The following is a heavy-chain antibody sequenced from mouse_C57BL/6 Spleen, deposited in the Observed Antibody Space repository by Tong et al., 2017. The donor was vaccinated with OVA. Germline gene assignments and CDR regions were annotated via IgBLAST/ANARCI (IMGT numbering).Heavy chain of an antibody. Sequence: EVQLQESGSVLARPGASVKMSCKASGYTFTSYWMHWVKQRPGQGLEWIGAIYPGNSDTSYNQKFKGKAKLTAVTSTSTAYMELSSLTNEDSAVYYCTRCPMMVTKGFDYWGQGTTLTVSS. CDR2: IYPGNSDT. D-gene: IGHD2-3*01. V-gene: IGHV1-5*01. CDR3: TRCPMMVTKGFDY. CDR1: GYTFTSYW. J-gene: IGHJ2*01.